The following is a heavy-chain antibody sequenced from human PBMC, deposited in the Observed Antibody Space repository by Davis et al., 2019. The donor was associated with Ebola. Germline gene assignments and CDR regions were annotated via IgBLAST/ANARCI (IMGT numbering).Heavy chain of an antibody. J-gene: IGHJ6*02. V-gene: IGHV1-46*01. Sequence: ASVKVSCKASGYTFTSYYMHWVRQAPGQGLEWMGIINPSGGSTSYAQKFQGRVTMTRDTSTSTVYMELSSLRSEDTAVYYCAGFGYCSSTSCYMDYYYGMDVWGQGTTVNVSS. CDR1: GYTFTSYY. D-gene: IGHD2-2*02. CDR2: INPSGGST. CDR3: AGFGYCSSTSCYMDYYYGMDV.